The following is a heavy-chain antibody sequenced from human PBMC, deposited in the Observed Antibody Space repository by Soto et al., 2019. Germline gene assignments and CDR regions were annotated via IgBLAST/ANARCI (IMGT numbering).Heavy chain of an antibody. Sequence: GASVKVSCKASGGTFSSYAISWVRQAPGQGLEWMGGIIPIFGTANYAQKCQGRVTITADKSTSTAYMELSSLRSEDTAVYYCARGSDHEYYYDSSGYYPLDYWGQGTLVTVS. CDR2: IIPIFGTA. CDR1: GGTFSSYA. J-gene: IGHJ4*02. V-gene: IGHV1-69*06. CDR3: ARGSDHEYYYDSSGYYPLDY. D-gene: IGHD3-22*01.